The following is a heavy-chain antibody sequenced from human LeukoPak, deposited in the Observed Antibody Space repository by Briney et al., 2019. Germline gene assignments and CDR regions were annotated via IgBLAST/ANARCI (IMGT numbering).Heavy chain of an antibody. CDR2: IYYSGST. CDR1: SGSISSSSYY. Sequence: SETLSLTCTVSSGSISSSSYYWGWIRQPPGTGLEWIGSIYYSGSTYYNPSLKSRVTISVDTSKNQFSLKLSSVTAADKAVYYCARRPPSGEDDDSSGYSTDYWGQGTLVTVSS. V-gene: IGHV4-39*01. CDR3: ARRPPSGEDDDSSGYSTDY. J-gene: IGHJ4*02. D-gene: IGHD3-22*01.